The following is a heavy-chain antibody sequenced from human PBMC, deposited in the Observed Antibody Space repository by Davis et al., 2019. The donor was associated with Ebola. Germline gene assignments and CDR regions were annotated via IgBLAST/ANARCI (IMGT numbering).Heavy chain of an antibody. V-gene: IGHV1-69*02. CDR2: IIPILGIA. CDR3: ARIVSGSYSDY. CDR1: GGTFSSYT. J-gene: IGHJ4*02. Sequence: AASVKVSCKASGGTFSSYTISWVRQAPGQGLEWMGRIIPILGIANYAQKFQGRVTVTRNTSITTAYMELSSLRSEDTAVYYCARIVSGSYSDYWGQGTLVTVSS. D-gene: IGHD1-26*01.